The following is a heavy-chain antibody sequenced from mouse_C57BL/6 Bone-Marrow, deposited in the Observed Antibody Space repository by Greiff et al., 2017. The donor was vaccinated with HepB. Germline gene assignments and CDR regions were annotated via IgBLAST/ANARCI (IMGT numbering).Heavy chain of an antibody. J-gene: IGHJ4*01. Sequence: QVTLKESGAELVRPGTSVKVSCKASGYAFTNYLIEWVKQRPGQGLEWIGVINPGSGGTNYNEKFKGKATLTADKSSSTAYMQLSSLTSEDSAVYFCARDDYDAMDYWGQGTSVTVSS. CDR3: ARDDYDAMDY. V-gene: IGHV1-54*01. CDR2: INPGSGGT. CDR1: GYAFTNYL.